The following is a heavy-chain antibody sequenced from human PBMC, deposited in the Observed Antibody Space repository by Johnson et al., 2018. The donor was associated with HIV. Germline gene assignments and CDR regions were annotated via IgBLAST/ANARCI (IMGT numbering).Heavy chain of an antibody. Sequence: VQLVESGGGLVQPGGSLRLSCAASGFTFSDHDMHWVRQTEGIGLEWVSAIGTIGDTHYHGSVKGRFTISRENAATNSLYLRMDSLRTEDTAFYYCVKDRNYGSYLLFFDVWGQGTMVTVSS. D-gene: IGHD3-16*01. CDR2: IGTIGDT. CDR1: GFTFSDHD. V-gene: IGHV3-13*01. J-gene: IGHJ3*01. CDR3: VKDRNYGSYLLFFDV.